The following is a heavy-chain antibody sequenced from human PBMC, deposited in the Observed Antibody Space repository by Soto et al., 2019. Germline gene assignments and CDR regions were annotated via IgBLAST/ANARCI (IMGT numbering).Heavy chain of an antibody. V-gene: IGHV3-11*01. D-gene: IGHD3-16*01. J-gene: IGHJ6*02. CDR2: ISPSGTTI. Sequence: QVQLVESGGGLVKPGGSLRLSCAASRFTFSDYYMTWIRQAPGKGLEWVSYISPSGTTIYYADSVKGRFTISRDESSLYLQMNSLRAEDTAVYYCARGTFYVDLLVHGMDVWGQGTTVTVSS. CDR1: RFTFSDYY. CDR3: ARGTFYVDLLVHGMDV.